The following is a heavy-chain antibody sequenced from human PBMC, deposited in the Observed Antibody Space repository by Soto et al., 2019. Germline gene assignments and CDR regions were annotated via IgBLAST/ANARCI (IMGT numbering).Heavy chain of an antibody. CDR1: GGTFSSYT. CDR2: IIPILGIA. D-gene: IGHD3-10*01. Sequence: QVQLVQSGAEVKKPGSSVKVSCKASGGTFSSYTISWVRQAPGQGLEWMGRIIPILGIANYAQKFQGRVTITADKSTSKAYMELSSLRSEETAVYYCARKGDYGSGSYYTYFDYWGQGTLVTVSS. J-gene: IGHJ4*02. CDR3: ARKGDYGSGSYYTYFDY. V-gene: IGHV1-69*02.